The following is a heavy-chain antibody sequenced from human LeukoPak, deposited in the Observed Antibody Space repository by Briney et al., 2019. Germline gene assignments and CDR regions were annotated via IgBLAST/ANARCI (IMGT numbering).Heavy chain of an antibody. V-gene: IGHV1-69*01. CDR1: GGTFSSYA. Sequence: SVKVSCKASGGTFSSYAISWVRQAPGQGLEWMGGIIPIFGTANYAQKFQGRVTITADESTSTAYMELSSLRSEDTAVYYCARDRVLNCSSTSCYSYYYYYYMDVWGKGTTVTVSS. J-gene: IGHJ6*03. D-gene: IGHD2-2*01. CDR2: IIPIFGTA. CDR3: ARDRVLNCSSTSCYSYYYYYYMDV.